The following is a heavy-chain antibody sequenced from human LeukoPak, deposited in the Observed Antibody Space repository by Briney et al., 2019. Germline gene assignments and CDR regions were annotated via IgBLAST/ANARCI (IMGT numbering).Heavy chain of an antibody. CDR2: ISAYNGNT. CDR3: ARRTVTTHVDDY. D-gene: IGHD4-17*01. V-gene: IGHV1-18*01. CDR1: GYTFTIYG. Sequence: GASVNVSCKASGYTFTIYGISWVRQAPGQGLEWMGWISAYNGNTNYAQKLQGRVTMTTDTSTSTAYMELRSLRSDDTAVYYCARRTVTTHVDDYWGQGTLVTVSS. J-gene: IGHJ4*02.